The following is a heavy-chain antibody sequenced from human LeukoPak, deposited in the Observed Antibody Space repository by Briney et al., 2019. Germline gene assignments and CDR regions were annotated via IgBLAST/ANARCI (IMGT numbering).Heavy chain of an antibody. CDR3: AGGQQWLPNWFDP. CDR2: IYTSGST. J-gene: IGHJ5*02. V-gene: IGHV4-61*02. Sequence: SETLSLTCTVSGGSISSGSYYWSWIRQPAGKGLEWIGRIYTSGSTNYNPSLKSRVTISVDTSKNQFSLKLSSVTAADTAVYYCAGGQQWLPNWFDPWGQGTLVTVSS. CDR1: GGSISSGSYY. D-gene: IGHD6-19*01.